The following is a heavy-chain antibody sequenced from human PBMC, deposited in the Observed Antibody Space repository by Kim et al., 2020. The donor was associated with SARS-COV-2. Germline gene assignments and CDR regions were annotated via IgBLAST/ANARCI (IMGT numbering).Heavy chain of an antibody. J-gene: IGHJ3*02. V-gene: IGHV6-1*01. Sequence: AVSMKSRITITPDTSKNQFALQMISMTPVDTAVYYCARANIPAAGNAVDIWGQGTMVTVSS. D-gene: IGHD6-13*01. CDR3: ARANIPAAGNAVDI.